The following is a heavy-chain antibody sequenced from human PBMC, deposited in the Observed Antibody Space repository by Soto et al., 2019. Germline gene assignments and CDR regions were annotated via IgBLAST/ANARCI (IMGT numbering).Heavy chain of an antibody. V-gene: IGHV3-23*01. Sequence: EVQLLEYGGGLVQPGGSLRLSCTASGFTFNRHAMTWVRQAPGKGLEWVSGLSDSGGSIYYADSVKGRFTISRDNSMNTLYLQMNTLRAEDTAVYYCAKVSSAWYAGFFDLWGQGTLVTVSS. CDR3: AKVSSAWYAGFFDL. J-gene: IGHJ4*02. D-gene: IGHD2-8*01. CDR2: LSDSGGSI. CDR1: GFTFNRHA.